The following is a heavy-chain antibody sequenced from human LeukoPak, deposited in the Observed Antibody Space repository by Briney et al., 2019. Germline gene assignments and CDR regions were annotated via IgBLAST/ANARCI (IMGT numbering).Heavy chain of an antibody. CDR2: ISYDGSNK. D-gene: IGHD6-13*01. CDR1: RFTFSSYA. V-gene: IGHV3-30-3*01. CDR3: VRQQGSPQ. Sequence: GGSLRLSCAASRFTFSSYAMHWVRQAPGKGLEWVAVISYDGSNKYYADSVKGRFTISRDNSKNTLYLQMNSLRAEDTAVYYCVRQQGSPQWGQGTLVTVSS. J-gene: IGHJ4*02.